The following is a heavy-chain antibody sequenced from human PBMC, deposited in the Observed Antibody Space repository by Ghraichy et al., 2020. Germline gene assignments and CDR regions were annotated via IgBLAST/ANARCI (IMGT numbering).Heavy chain of an antibody. D-gene: IGHD6-13*01. CDR1: GFTFSSYS. CDR2: ISSSSSSYI. Sequence: GGSLRLSCAASGFTFSSYSMNWVRQAPGKGLEWVSSISSSSSSYIYYADSVKGRFTISRDNAKNSLYLQMNSLRAEDTAVYYCARDSSSSWRHKYYYYYGMDVWGQGTTVTVSS. J-gene: IGHJ6*02. V-gene: IGHV3-21*01. CDR3: ARDSSSSWRHKYYYYYGMDV.